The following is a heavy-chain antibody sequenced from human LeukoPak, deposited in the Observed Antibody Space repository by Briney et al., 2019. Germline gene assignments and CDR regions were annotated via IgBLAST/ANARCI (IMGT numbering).Heavy chain of an antibody. V-gene: IGHV3-21*01. CDR1: GFTFSSYS. J-gene: IGHJ3*02. Sequence: GGSLRLSCAASGFTFSSYSMNWVRQAPGKGLEWVSSISSSSYIYYADSVKGRFTISRDNAKNSLYLQMNSLRAEDTAVYYCARDTSWSIVVVVAATNNDAFDIWGQGTMVTVSS. CDR2: ISSSSYI. CDR3: ARDTSWSIVVVVAATNNDAFDI. D-gene: IGHD2-15*01.